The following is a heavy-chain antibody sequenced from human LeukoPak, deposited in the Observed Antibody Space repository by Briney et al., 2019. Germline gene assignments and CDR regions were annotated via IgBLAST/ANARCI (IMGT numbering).Heavy chain of an antibody. CDR1: GFTFSNYG. Sequence: PGGSLRLSCAASGFTFSNYGMHWVRQAPGKGLEWVSFIRYDGSNKYYADSVKGRFTISRDNSKNTLYLQMNSLRAEDTAVYYCARVFIGGQLWSRTPIAFDIWGQGTMVTVSS. D-gene: IGHD5-18*01. V-gene: IGHV3-30*02. J-gene: IGHJ3*02. CDR2: IRYDGSNK. CDR3: ARVFIGGQLWSRTPIAFDI.